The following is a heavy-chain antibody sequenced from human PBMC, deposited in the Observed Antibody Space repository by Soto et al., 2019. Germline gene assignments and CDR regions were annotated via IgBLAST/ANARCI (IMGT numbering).Heavy chain of an antibody. CDR1: GGSISSYY. Sequence: QVQLQESGPGLVKPSETLSLTCTVYGGSISSYYWSWIRQLAGKGLEWIGRIYTSGSTNYNPSLRSRVTMSVDTSKNQFSLKLSSVTAADTAVYYCARDHSYYYDSSGYYPRFDAAFDIWGQGTMVTVSS. CDR3: ARDHSYYYDSSGYYPRFDAAFDI. D-gene: IGHD3-22*01. J-gene: IGHJ3*02. CDR2: IYTSGST. V-gene: IGHV4-4*07.